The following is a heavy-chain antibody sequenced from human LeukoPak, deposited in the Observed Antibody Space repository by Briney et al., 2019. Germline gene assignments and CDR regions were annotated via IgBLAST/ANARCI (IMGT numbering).Heavy chain of an antibody. J-gene: IGHJ4*02. Sequence: GEYLKISCKGSGYTFTNHWISWVRQVPGKGLEWMGKIAPSDSYTNYSPSFQGHVTISADKSISTAYLQWSRLKAPDTAMYYCARAPDSDSGYDYFDYWGQGTLVTVSS. D-gene: IGHD5-12*01. CDR3: ARAPDSDSGYDYFDY. V-gene: IGHV5-10-1*01. CDR1: GYTFTNHW. CDR2: IAPSDSYT.